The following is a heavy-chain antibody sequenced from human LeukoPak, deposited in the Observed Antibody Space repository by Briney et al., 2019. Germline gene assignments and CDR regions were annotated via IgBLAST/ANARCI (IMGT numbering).Heavy chain of an antibody. J-gene: IGHJ4*02. CDR3: ARGLSGARARS. CDR1: GGSISSYY. D-gene: IGHD1-26*01. CDR2: IYYSGST. V-gene: IGHV4-59*12. Sequence: KTSETLSLTCTVSGGSISSYYWSWIRQPPGKGLEWIGYIYYSGSTNYNPSLKSRVTISVDTSKNQFSLKLSSVTAADTGVYYCARGLSGARARSWGQGTLVTVSS.